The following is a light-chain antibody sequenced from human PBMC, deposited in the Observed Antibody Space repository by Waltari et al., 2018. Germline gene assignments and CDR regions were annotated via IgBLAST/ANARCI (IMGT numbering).Light chain of an antibody. V-gene: IGLV2-23*01. CDR2: EGS. J-gene: IGLJ1*01. CDR3: CSYAVGAIYV. Sequence: QSVLTQPASVSGSPGQSITISCTGTSSDVGSYNLVSWYQQHPGKAPKLMIYEGSNRPSGISHRFSGSKSGNTASLTISGLQAEDEAEYYCCSYAVGAIYVFGTGTKVTVL. CDR1: SSDVGSYNL.